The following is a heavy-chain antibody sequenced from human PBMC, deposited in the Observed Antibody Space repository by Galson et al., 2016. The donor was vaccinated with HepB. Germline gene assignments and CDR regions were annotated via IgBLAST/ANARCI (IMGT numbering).Heavy chain of an antibody. CDR2: ITGDSNYI. V-gene: IGHV3-21*01. J-gene: IGHJ4*02. CDR1: GFTFSSYH. D-gene: IGHD2-15*01. Sequence: SLRLSCAASGFTFSSYHMTWVRQAPGEGLEWVSSITGDSNYIRYAGSVRGRFTISRDNAKNSLYLQMNSLRAEDTAVYYCARWRGSGEIWHIDYWGQGTLLTASS. CDR3: ARWRGSGEIWHIDY.